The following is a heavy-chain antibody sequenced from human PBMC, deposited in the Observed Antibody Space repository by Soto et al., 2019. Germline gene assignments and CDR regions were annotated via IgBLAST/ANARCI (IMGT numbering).Heavy chain of an antibody. D-gene: IGHD6-19*01. CDR3: AKDIASGWTFDY. Sequence: GGSLRLACAASGFTFSSYAMSWVRQAPGKGLEWVSAISGSGGSTYYADSVKGRFTISRDNSKNTLYLQMNSLRAEDTAVYYCAKDIASGWTFDYWAQRTLVTVSS. CDR1: GFTFSSYA. J-gene: IGHJ4*02. V-gene: IGHV3-23*01. CDR2: ISGSGGST.